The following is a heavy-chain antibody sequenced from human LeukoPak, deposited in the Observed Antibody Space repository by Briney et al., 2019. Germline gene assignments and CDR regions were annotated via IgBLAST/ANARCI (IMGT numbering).Heavy chain of an antibody. Sequence: GGSLRLACAASGFTFSSYGIHWVRQAPGKGLEWVAVIWYDGNNKFYADSVKGRFTISRDNAKNTLYLQMNSLRAEDTAVYYCARYLYDSSFVGFDPWGQGTLVTVSS. CDR3: ARYLYDSSFVGFDP. CDR1: GFTFSSYG. V-gene: IGHV3-33*03. CDR2: IWYDGNNK. J-gene: IGHJ5*02. D-gene: IGHD3-22*01.